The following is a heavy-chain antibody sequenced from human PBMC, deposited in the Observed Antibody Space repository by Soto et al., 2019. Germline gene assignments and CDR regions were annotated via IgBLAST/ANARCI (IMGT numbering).Heavy chain of an antibody. Sequence: SETLSLTCAVSSGSISSSNWWSWVRQPPGKGLEWIGEIYHSGSTNYNPSLKSRVTISVDKSKNQFSLKLSSVTAADTAVYYCASGHCTNGVCYNHFDYWGQGTLVTVSS. D-gene: IGHD2-8*01. CDR2: IYHSGST. CDR1: SGSISSSNW. V-gene: IGHV4-4*02. CDR3: ASGHCTNGVCYNHFDY. J-gene: IGHJ4*02.